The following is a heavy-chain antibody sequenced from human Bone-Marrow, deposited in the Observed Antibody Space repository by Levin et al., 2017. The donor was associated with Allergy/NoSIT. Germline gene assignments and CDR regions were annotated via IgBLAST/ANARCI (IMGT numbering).Heavy chain of an antibody. CDR2: IKQDGSEK. CDR3: ARVLPLYYYDSSGYFY. V-gene: IGHV3-7*01. D-gene: IGHD3-22*01. CDR1: GFTFSSYW. J-gene: IGHJ4*02. Sequence: QTGGSLRLSCAASGFTFSSYWMSWVRQAPGKGLEWVANIKQDGSEKYYVDSVKGRFTISRDNAKNSLYLQMNSLRAEDTAVYYCARVLPLYYYDSSGYFYWGQGTLVTVSS.